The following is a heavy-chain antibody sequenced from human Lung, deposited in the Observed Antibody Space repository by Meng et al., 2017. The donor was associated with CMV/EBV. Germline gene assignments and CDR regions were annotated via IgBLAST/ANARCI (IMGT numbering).Heavy chain of an antibody. Sequence: QVQRVQSGAEVKKPGASVKVSCKASGYTFTTYYMHWVRQAPGQGLEWMGIINTSVGYTSHAQKFQGRVTMTRDTSTSTVHMEVSSLRSADTAVYYCARASRVLGGFDYWGQGTLVTGSS. CDR1: GYTFTTYY. V-gene: IGHV1-46*01. CDR2: INTSVGYT. J-gene: IGHJ4*02. CDR3: ARASRVLGGFDY. D-gene: IGHD3-16*01.